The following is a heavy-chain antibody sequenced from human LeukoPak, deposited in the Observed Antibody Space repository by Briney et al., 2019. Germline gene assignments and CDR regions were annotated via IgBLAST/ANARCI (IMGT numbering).Heavy chain of an antibody. CDR3: ASALQMPF. CDR2: IYSGGST. V-gene: IGHV3-66*01. J-gene: IGHJ4*02. D-gene: IGHD1-1*01. CDR1: GFTLSSNY. Sequence: GGSLRLSCAASGFTLSSNYTSWVRQTPGERLGWVSVIYSGGSTYYADSVKGRFTISRDNSKNTLYLQMNSLRAEDTAIYYCASALQMPFWGQGILGTVSS.